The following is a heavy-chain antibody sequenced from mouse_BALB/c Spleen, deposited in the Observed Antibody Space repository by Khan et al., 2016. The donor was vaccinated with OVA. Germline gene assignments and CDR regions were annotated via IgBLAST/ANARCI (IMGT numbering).Heavy chain of an antibody. CDR1: GYTFTNYW. Sequence: QVQLQQPGAELVKTGASVKLSCKASGYTFTNYWVHWVKQRPGQGLEWIGEIYPGDGRTNNNEKFKTKATLTVDKSSSTAYMQLSRLTSEDSAVYYCARSAYFGNYFDYWGQGTTLTVSS. CDR2: IYPGDGRT. CDR3: ARSAYFGNYFDY. J-gene: IGHJ2*01. D-gene: IGHD2-10*01. V-gene: IGHV1S81*02.